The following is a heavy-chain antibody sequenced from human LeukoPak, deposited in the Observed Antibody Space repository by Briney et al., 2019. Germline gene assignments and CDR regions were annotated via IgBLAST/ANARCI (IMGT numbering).Heavy chain of an antibody. V-gene: IGHV1-69*05. Sequence: GASVKVSCKASGGTFSTYAISWVRQAPGQGLEWMGVIIPIFGTANYAQKFQGRVTITRDTSASTAYMELSSLRSEDTAVYYCARGWFGELLVPFDPWGQGTLVTVSS. CDR1: GGTFSTYA. D-gene: IGHD3-10*01. J-gene: IGHJ5*02. CDR2: IIPIFGTA. CDR3: ARGWFGELLVPFDP.